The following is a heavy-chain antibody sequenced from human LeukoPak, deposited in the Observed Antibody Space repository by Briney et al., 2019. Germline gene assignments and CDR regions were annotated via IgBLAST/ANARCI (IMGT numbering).Heavy chain of an antibody. CDR2: IYYRGST. Sequence: SETLSLTCTVSGGSISSSPYYWGWIRQPPGKGLEWIGSIYYRGSTYSNPSLNSRVTISLDTSKNQFSLRLRSVTAADTALYYCARHYLSDGILSTFDPWGQGTLVTVSS. J-gene: IGHJ5*02. CDR3: ARHYLSDGILSTFDP. CDR1: GGSISSSPYY. V-gene: IGHV4-39*01. D-gene: IGHD2-2*01.